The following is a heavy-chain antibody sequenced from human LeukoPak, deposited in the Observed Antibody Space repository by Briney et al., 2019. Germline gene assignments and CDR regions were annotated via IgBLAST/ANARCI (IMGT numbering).Heavy chain of an antibody. CDR1: GFTFSSYS. V-gene: IGHV3-21*01. D-gene: IGHD5-18*01. J-gene: IGHJ4*02. CDR2: ISSRSSYI. CDR3: ARDQGLQLFDY. Sequence: GGSLRLSCAASGFTFSSYSMNWVRQAPGKGLEWVSSISSRSSYIYYADSVKGRFTISRDNAKNSLYLQMNSLRAEDTAVYYCARDQGLQLFDYWGQGTLVTVSS.